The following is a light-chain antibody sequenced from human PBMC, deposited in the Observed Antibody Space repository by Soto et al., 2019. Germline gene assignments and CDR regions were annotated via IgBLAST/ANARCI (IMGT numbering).Light chain of an antibody. CDR1: QSLLHSNGYNY. J-gene: IGKJ4*01. CDR3: MQALQTRT. Sequence: DIVMTQSPLSLPVTPGEPASISCRASQSLLHSNGYNYLDWYLQKPGQSPQLLIYLGSNRASEVPDRFSGSGSGTDFTLKISRVEAEDVGVYYCMQALQTRTFGGGTKVEIK. CDR2: LGS. V-gene: IGKV2-28*01.